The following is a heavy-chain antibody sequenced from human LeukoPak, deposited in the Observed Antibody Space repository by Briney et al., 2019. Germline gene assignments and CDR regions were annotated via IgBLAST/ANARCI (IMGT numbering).Heavy chain of an antibody. D-gene: IGHD2-2*01. CDR2: INWNGGST. CDR1: GFTFDDYG. CDR3: ARDSISHDAFDI. Sequence: GGSLRLSCAASGFTFDDYGMSWVRQAPGKGLEWVSGINWNGGSTGYADSVKGRFTISRDDAKNSLYLQMNSLRAEDTALYYCARDSISHDAFDIWGQGTMVTVSS. J-gene: IGHJ3*02. V-gene: IGHV3-20*04.